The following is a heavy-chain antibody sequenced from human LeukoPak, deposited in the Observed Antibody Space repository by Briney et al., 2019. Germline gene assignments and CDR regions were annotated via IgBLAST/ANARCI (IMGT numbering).Heavy chain of an antibody. V-gene: IGHV4-38-2*02. CDR2: ISSSGNT. D-gene: IGHD5-12*01. CDR1: GYSISSGYY. Sequence: PSETLSLTCCVSGYSISSGYYWGWIRQPPGKRLEWVGSISSSGNTYYNPTLKSRVTISVDTSKNQFSLNLTSVTAADAAVYYCARDLGYSGFDWAPWGQGTLVTVSS. CDR3: ARDLGYSGFDWAP. J-gene: IGHJ5*02.